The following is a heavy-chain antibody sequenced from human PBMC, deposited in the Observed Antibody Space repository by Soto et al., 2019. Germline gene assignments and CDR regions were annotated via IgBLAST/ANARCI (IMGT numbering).Heavy chain of an antibody. CDR2: ISSSSSYI. CDR1: GFTFSSYS. CDR3: ARGGKVNKTPNDY. V-gene: IGHV3-21*01. Sequence: GGSLRVSCAASGFTFSSYSMNWVRQAPWKGLEWVSSISSSSSYIYYADSVKGRFTISRDNAKNSLYLQMNSLRAEDTAVYYCARGGKVNKTPNDYWGQGTLVTVSS. J-gene: IGHJ4*02. D-gene: IGHD2-21*01.